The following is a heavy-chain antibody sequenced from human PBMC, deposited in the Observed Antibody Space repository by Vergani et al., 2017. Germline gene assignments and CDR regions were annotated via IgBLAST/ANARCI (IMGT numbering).Heavy chain of an antibody. CDR1: GGSISSGDYY. CDR3: ARVSRVRSVFDAFDI. J-gene: IGHJ3*02. Sequence: QVQLQESGPGLVKPSQTLSLTCTVSGGSISSGDYYWSWISQPPGKGLEWIGEINHSGSTNYNPSLKSRVTIAVDTSKNQFSLKLSSVTAAEPAVYYCARVSRVRSVFDAFDIWGQGTMVTVSS. CDR2: INHSGST. D-gene: IGHD2/OR15-2a*01. V-gene: IGHV4-30-4*08.